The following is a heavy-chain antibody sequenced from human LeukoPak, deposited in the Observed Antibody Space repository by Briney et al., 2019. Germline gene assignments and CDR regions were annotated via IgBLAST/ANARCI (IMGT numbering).Heavy chain of an antibody. CDR2: ISGSGRST. Sequence: PGGSLRLSCAAPKFIFSSYAMSWVRQAPGKGREWVSGISGSGRSTYYADSVKGRFTISRDNSNNTLYLQMNSLRAEDTAVYYCAKGSYDSRGYYLDFWGQGTLVTVSS. CDR3: AKGSYDSRGYYLDF. V-gene: IGHV3-23*01. J-gene: IGHJ4*02. D-gene: IGHD3-22*01. CDR1: KFIFSSYA.